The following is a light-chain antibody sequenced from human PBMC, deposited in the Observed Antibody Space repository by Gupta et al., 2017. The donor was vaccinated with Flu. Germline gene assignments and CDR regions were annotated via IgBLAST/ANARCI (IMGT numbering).Light chain of an antibody. V-gene: IGKV3-20*01. CDR3: QQYGSSPNT. Sequence: GTLSLSPGEGATLSCRASQSVSRNYLAWYQQKPGQAPRLLIYGASSRAADFPDRFSGSGSGTDFTLTISRLELEDFAVYYCQQYGSSPNTFGQGTKVEIK. CDR1: QSVSRNY. CDR2: GAS. J-gene: IGKJ2*01.